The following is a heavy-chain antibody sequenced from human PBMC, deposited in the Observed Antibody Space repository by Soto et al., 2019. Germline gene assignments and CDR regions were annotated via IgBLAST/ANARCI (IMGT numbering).Heavy chain of an antibody. CDR3: ARAVPVMDV. J-gene: IGHJ6*02. V-gene: IGHV3-30-3*01. CDR2: ISNDGGNE. Sequence: QVQLVESGGGVVQPGRSLRLSCAASGFTLSDCALHWVRQAPGKGLEWVALISNDGGNEHYGDSVRGRFTISRDNSRHMLYLQMTSLRVEDTAVYYCARAVPVMDVWGQGTTVTISS. CDR1: GFTLSDCA.